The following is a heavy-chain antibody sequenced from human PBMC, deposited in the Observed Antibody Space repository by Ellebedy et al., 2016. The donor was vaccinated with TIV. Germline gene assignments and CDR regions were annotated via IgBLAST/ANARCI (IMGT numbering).Heavy chain of an antibody. V-gene: IGHV3-33*01. CDR1: GFTFSSYG. CDR3: ARDRAVGTMDAFDI. Sequence: PGGSLRLSCAASGFTFSSYGMHWVRQAPGKGLEWVAVIWYDGSNKYYADSVKGRFTISRDNSKNTLYLQMNSLRAEDTAVYYCARDRAVGTMDAFDIWGQGTMVTVSS. J-gene: IGHJ3*02. D-gene: IGHD6-19*01. CDR2: IWYDGSNK.